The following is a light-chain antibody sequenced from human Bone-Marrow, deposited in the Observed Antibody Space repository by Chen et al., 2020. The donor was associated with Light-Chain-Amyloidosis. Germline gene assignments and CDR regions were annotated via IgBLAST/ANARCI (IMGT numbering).Light chain of an antibody. CDR1: SGRMATHY. CDR2: EDD. CDR3: QSYQGSSQGV. J-gene: IGLJ3*02. Sequence: CMLTQPHSVSESPGKTVIISCTRSSGRMATHYVQWYQQRPGSSPTTVIYEDDQRPSGVPHRFSGSIDRSSNSASLTISGLKTEDEADYYCQSYQGSSQGVFGGGTKLTVL. V-gene: IGLV6-57*01.